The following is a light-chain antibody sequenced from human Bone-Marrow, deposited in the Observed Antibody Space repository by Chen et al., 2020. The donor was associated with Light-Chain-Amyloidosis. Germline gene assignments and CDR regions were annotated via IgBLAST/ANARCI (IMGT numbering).Light chain of an antibody. CDR1: SGDVGTYNY. CDR2: AVS. J-gene: IGLJ1*01. Sequence: QSALTQPASVSGSPGQSITISCTGTSGDVGTYNYVSWYQQHPGKAPQVMFYAVSNRPSGVSNRFSGSKSGNTASLTISGLQAEDEADYYCSSFTSSSSYVFGPGTKVTVL. V-gene: IGLV2-14*01. CDR3: SSFTSSSSYV.